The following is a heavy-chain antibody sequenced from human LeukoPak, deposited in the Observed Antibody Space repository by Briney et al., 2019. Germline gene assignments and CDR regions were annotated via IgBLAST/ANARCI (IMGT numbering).Heavy chain of an antibody. CDR2: IYCSGST. J-gene: IGHJ5*02. Sequence: SETLSLTCTVSGGSISSSSYYWGWIRQPPGKGLEWIGSIYCSGSTYYNPSLKSRVTISVDTSKNQFSLKLSSVTAADTAVYYCARGSGWGYWFDPWGQGTLVTVSS. V-gene: IGHV4-39*01. CDR1: GGSISSSSYY. D-gene: IGHD6-19*01. CDR3: ARGSGWGYWFDP.